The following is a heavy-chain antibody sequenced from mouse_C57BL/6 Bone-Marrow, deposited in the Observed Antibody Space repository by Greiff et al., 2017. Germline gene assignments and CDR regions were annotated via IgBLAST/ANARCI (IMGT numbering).Heavy chain of an antibody. CDR2: IHPNSGST. Sequence: VQLQQSGAELVKPGASVKLSCKASGYTFTSYWMHWVKQRPGQGLEWIGMIHPNSGSTNYNEKFKSKATLTVDKSSSTAYMQLSSLTSEDSAVYYCAREGITTVVATPYYFDYWGQGTTLTVSS. D-gene: IGHD1-1*01. J-gene: IGHJ2*01. V-gene: IGHV1-64*01. CDR3: AREGITTVVATPYYFDY. CDR1: GYTFTSYW.